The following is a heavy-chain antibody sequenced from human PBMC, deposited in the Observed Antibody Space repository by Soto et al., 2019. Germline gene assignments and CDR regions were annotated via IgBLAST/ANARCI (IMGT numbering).Heavy chain of an antibody. CDR2: IIPIFGTS. CDR3: ARDCGLRTGIPGCFDP. J-gene: IGHJ5*02. CDR1: GGTFRSDA. Sequence: QVQLVQSGAEVKKPGSSVKVSCKASGGTFRSDAISWVRQAPGQGLEWMGGIIPIFGTSIYAQKFQGRVTITADGCRTPASLELSSLTSEDTRAYCCARDCGLRTGIPGCFDPWDEATLGTASA. D-gene: IGHD3-9*01. V-gene: IGHV1-69*01.